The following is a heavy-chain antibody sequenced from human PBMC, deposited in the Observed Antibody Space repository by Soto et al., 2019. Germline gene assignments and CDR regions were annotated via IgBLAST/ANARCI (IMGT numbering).Heavy chain of an antibody. V-gene: IGHV4-59*01. CDR2: IYFSGGT. CDR3: ARATTGTSYLFDN. CDR1: GGPISNYY. D-gene: IGHD1-26*01. J-gene: IGHJ4*02. Sequence: PSETLSLTCTVSGGPISNYYWRRILQPPGKGLEWIGHIYFSGGTHYIPSLTSRVTPSLDTSKNLFSLKLTSVTAADPAVPYCARATTGTSYLFDNWGQGTLVTVSS.